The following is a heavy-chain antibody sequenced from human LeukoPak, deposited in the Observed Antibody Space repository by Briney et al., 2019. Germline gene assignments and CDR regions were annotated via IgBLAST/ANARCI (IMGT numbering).Heavy chain of an antibody. CDR3: ARALHYYDSSGYLLDY. CDR1: GFTFSDYY. J-gene: IGHJ4*02. D-gene: IGHD3-22*01. Sequence: GGSLRLSCAASGFTFSDYYMSWIRQAPGKGLEWVSYISSSGSTIYYADSVKGRFTIPRDNAKNSLYLQMNSLRAEDTAVYYCARALHYYDSSGYLLDYWGQGTLVTVSS. CDR2: ISSSGSTI. V-gene: IGHV3-11*01.